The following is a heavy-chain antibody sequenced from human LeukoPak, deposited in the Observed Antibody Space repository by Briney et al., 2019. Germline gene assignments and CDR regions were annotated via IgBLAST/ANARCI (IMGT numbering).Heavy chain of an antibody. V-gene: IGHV1-69*04. CDR1: GGTFSSYA. J-gene: IGHJ4*02. CDR2: IIPILGIA. Sequence: ASVKVSCKASGGTFSSYAISWVRQAPGQGLEWMGRIIPILGIANYAQKFQGRVTITADKSTSTAYMELSSLRSEDTAVYYCARDGGSYGNYFDYWGQGTLVTVSS. CDR3: ARDGGSYGNYFDY. D-gene: IGHD1-26*01.